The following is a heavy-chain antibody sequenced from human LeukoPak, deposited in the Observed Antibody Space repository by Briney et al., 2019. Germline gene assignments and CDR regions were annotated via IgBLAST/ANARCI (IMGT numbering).Heavy chain of an antibody. CDR1: GFTFSSYS. CDR2: ISSSSSYI. J-gene: IGHJ4*02. V-gene: IGHV3-21*01. CDR3: ARDFSGSYYDLDY. Sequence: GGSLRLSCAASGFTFSSYSMNWVRQAPGKGLEWVSSISSSSSYIYYADSVKGRFTNPRDNAKNSLYLQMNSLRAEDTAVYYCARDFSGSYYDLDYWGQGTLVTVSS. D-gene: IGHD1-26*01.